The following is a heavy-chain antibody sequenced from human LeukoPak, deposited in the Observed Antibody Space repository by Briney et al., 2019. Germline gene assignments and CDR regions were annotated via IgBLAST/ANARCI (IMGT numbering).Heavy chain of an antibody. J-gene: IGHJ3*02. CDR3: AKGEFYLDAFDI. D-gene: IGHD3-10*01. CDR2: ISSTSSVK. Sequence: GGSLRLSCAASGFIFSDYYMGWIRQAPGKGLEWISYISSTSSVKYYADSVKGRFTISRDNSKNTLYLQMKSLRAEDTAVYFCAKGEFYLDAFDIWGQGTLVTVSS. CDR1: GFIFSDYY. V-gene: IGHV3-11*06.